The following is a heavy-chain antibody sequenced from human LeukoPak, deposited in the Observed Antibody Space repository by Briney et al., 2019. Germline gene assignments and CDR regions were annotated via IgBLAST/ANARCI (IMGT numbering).Heavy chain of an antibody. CDR1: GYTFTGYY. CDR3: ARAVGATTMLPVDY. V-gene: IGHV1-2*02. J-gene: IGHJ4*02. Sequence: GASVKVSCKASGYTFTGYYMHWVRQAPGQGLEWVGWINPNSGGTNYAQKFQGRVTMTRDTSISTAYMELSRLRSDDTAVYYCARAVGATTMLPVDYWGQGTLLTVSS. D-gene: IGHD1-26*01. CDR2: INPNSGGT.